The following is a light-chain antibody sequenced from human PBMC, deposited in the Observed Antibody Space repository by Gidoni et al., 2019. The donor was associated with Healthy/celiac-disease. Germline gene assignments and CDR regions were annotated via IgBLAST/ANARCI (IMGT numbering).Light chain of an antibody. J-gene: IGKJ2*01. CDR3: MQALQTPPT. CDR2: LGS. Sequence: IGMTQSSTPLPVTPGEPASISCRSSQSLLHSNGYNYLDWYLQKPGQSPQLLIYLGSNRASGVPDRFSGSGSGTDFTLKISRVEAEDVGVYYCMQALQTPPTFGQGTKLEIK. V-gene: IGKV2-28*01. CDR1: QSLLHSNGYNY.